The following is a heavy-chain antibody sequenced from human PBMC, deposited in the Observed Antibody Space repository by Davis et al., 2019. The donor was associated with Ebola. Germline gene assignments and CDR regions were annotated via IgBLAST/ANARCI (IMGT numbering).Heavy chain of an antibody. V-gene: IGHV3-23*01. J-gene: IGHJ4*02. Sequence: GESLKISCAASGFTFSSSAMSWGRQAPGKGLEWVSSIGGGGGSIYYADSVKGRFTISRDNSKNTLYLQMDSLRAEDTAVYYCATLRYFDWLFPNGPDYWGQGTLVTVSS. D-gene: IGHD3-9*01. CDR2: IGGGGGSI. CDR1: GFTFSSSA. CDR3: ATLRYFDWLFPNGPDY.